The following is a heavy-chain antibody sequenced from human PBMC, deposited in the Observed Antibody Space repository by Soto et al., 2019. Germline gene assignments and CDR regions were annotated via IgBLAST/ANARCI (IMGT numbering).Heavy chain of an antibody. V-gene: IGHV4-31*03. CDR3: ARARAHPRGYMFGFDY. CDR2: LYTSGDT. D-gene: IGHD5-18*01. Sequence: SETLSLTCTVSGVSITSGGYYWSWIRQHPGEGLEWIGHLYTSGDTYQSPSLRSRLIISVDTSKNQFSLSLISVTAADTAVYYCARARAHPRGYMFGFDYWGQGTLVTVSS. J-gene: IGHJ4*02. CDR1: GVSITSGGYY.